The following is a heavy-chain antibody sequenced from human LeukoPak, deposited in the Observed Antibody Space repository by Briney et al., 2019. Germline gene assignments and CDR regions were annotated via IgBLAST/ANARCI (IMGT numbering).Heavy chain of an antibody. D-gene: IGHD3-10*01. CDR3: ARVRVGAYDFEY. V-gene: IGHV3-74*01. Sequence: GGSLRLSCAASGFTLSSYWMHWVRQVPGKGLVWVSRINPDGSTTTYADSVKGRFTISRDNAKNTLYLQMNSLRAEDTAVYYCARVRVGAYDFEYWGQGTLVTISS. J-gene: IGHJ4*02. CDR2: INPDGSTT. CDR1: GFTLSSYW.